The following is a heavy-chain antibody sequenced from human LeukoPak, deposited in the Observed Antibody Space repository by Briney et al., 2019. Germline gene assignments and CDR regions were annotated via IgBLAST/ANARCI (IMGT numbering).Heavy chain of an antibody. CDR1: GYILAELS. CDR2: FDPEDGET. V-gene: IGHV1-24*01. Sequence: GASVRVSCKVSGYILAELSIHWVRQAPGKGLEWMGGFDPEDGETIYAQNLQGRVTMTEDTSTDTAYMELSSLRSEDTAVYYCTTGRPSRYADWLATHNWFDPWGQGTLVTVSS. J-gene: IGHJ5*02. CDR3: TTGRPSRYADWLATHNWFDP. D-gene: IGHD3-9*01.